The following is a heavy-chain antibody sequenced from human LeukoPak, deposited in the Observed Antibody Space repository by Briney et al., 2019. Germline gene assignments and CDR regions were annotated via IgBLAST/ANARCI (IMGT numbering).Heavy chain of an antibody. J-gene: IGHJ4*02. CDR3: ARGRISDSKLGNFDY. D-gene: IGHD7-27*01. Sequence: SETLSLTCAVYGGSFSGYYWSWIRQPPGKGLDLSGEINHSGSTNYNPSLKSRVTISVDTSKNQFSLKLSSVTAADTAVYYCARGRISDSKLGNFDYWGQGTLVTVSS. CDR1: GGSFSGYY. V-gene: IGHV4-34*01. CDR2: INHSGST.